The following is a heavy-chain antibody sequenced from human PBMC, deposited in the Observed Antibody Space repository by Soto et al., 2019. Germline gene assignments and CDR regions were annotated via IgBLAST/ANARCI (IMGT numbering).Heavy chain of an antibody. CDR1: GFTFSSYG. J-gene: IGHJ4*02. Sequence: QVQLVESGGGVVQPGRSLRLSCAASGFTFSSYGMHWVRQAPGKGLEWVAVIWYDGSNKYYADSVKGRFTISRDNSKNTLYLQRNSLRSEDTAVYSCARALAYYDILPGLPDYWGQGTMVTVSS. D-gene: IGHD3-9*01. V-gene: IGHV3-33*01. CDR2: IWYDGSNK. CDR3: ARALAYYDILPGLPDY.